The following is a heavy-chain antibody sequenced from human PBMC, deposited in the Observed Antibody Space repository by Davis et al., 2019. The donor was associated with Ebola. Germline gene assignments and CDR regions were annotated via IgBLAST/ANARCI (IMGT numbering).Heavy chain of an antibody. CDR2: IWYDGSNK. CDR1: GFTFSSYG. J-gene: IGHJ6*04. CDR3: ARYWWFGELPPNGMDV. D-gene: IGHD3-10*01. Sequence: GESLKISCAASGFTFSSYGMHWVRQAPGKGLEWVAVIWYDGSNKYYADSVKGRFTISRDNSKNTLYLQMNSLRAEDTAVYYCARYWWFGELPPNGMDVWGKGTTVTVSS. V-gene: IGHV3-33*01.